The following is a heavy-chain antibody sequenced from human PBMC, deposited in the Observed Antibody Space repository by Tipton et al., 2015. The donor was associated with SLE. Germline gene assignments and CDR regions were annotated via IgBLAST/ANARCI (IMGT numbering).Heavy chain of an antibody. D-gene: IGHD2-15*01. CDR2: IYYSGST. J-gene: IGHJ2*01. CDR1: GGSISSYY. Sequence: TLSLTCTVSGGSISSYYWSWIRQPPGKGLEWIGYIYYSGSTNYNPSLKSRVTISVDTSKNQFSLKLSSVTAADTAVYYCARDRDLYCGGGSCYSLYFDLWGRGTLVTVSS. CDR3: ARDRDLYCGGGSCYSLYFDL. V-gene: IGHV4-59*01.